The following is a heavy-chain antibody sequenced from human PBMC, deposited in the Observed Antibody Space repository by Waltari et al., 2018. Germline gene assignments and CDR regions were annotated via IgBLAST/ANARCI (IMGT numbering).Heavy chain of an antibody. CDR2: IYSSGST. CDR3: ARKGISALSGTFDI. Sequence: QVQLLESGPGLVKPSETLSLTCTVSGGSISNYSWSWIRPPAGKGLEWIGRIYSSGSTNYNPSLKSRVTMSVDTSKNQFSLKLTSVTAADTAVYYCARKGISALSGTFDIWGQGTMVTVSS. V-gene: IGHV4-4*07. J-gene: IGHJ3*02. CDR1: GGSISNYS. D-gene: IGHD1-26*01.